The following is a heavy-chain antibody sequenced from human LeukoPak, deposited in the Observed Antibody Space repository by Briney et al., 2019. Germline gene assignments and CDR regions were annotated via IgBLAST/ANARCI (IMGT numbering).Heavy chain of an antibody. D-gene: IGHD1-26*01. V-gene: IGHV3-11*01. CDR3: VRSKWELGY. Sequence: GGSLSLSCAASGFTLTDYYMAWIRHAPGKGLEWVSYISSSGTAYHADSVKGRFTIYRDNDKSSVHLQMNTLRAEDTAVYYCVRSKWELGYWGQGTLVTVSS. CDR2: ISSSGTA. CDR1: GFTLTDYY. J-gene: IGHJ4*02.